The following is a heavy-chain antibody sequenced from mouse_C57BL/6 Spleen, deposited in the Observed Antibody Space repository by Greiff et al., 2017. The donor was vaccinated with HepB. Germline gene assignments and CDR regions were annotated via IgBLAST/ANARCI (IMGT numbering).Heavy chain of an antibody. D-gene: IGHD1-1*01. V-gene: IGHV1-4*01. CDR3: SRHFYYRSSYGWYFDV. Sequence: QVQLQQSGAELARPGASLKMSCKASGYTFTSYTMYWVNQRPGQGLEWIGYINTSSGYTKYNQKFKDKATLTADKSSSTAYMQLSSLTSEDSAVYYCSRHFYYRSSYGWYFDVWGTGTTVTVSS. J-gene: IGHJ1*03. CDR2: INTSSGYT. CDR1: GYTFTSYT.